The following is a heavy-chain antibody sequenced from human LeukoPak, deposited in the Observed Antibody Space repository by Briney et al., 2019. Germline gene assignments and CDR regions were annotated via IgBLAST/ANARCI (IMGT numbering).Heavy chain of an antibody. CDR1: GGSIRSYY. V-gene: IGHV4-59*13. Sequence: PSETLSLTCTVSGGSIRSYYWSWIRQPPGKGLEWIAYVYYSGTTNYNPSLKSRATISVDTSKNQFSLKLSSVTAADTAVYYCARTQQLVLDYWGQGTLVTVSS. CDR3: ARTQQLVLDY. CDR2: VYYSGTT. D-gene: IGHD6-13*01. J-gene: IGHJ4*02.